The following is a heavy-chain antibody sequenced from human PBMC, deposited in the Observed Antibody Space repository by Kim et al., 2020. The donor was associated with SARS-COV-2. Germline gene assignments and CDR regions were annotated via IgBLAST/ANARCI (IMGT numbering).Heavy chain of an antibody. J-gene: IGHJ4*02. V-gene: IGHV4-59*09. Sequence: YNPSLKSRVTISVATSKNQFSLKLSSVTAADTAVYYCARGWGGSFAGFDYWGQGTLVTVSS. D-gene: IGHD1-26*01. CDR3: ARGWGGSFAGFDY.